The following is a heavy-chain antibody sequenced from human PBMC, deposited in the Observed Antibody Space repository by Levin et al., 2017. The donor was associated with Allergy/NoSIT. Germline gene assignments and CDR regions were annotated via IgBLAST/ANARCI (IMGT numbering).Heavy chain of an antibody. Sequence: SETLSLTCTVSGGSISSYYWSWIRQPAGKGLEWIGRIYTSGSTNYNPSLKSRVTMSVDTSKNQFSLKLSSVTAADTAVYYCARDQDSSSWGYGMDVWGQGTTVTVSS. CDR3: ARDQDSSSWGYGMDV. D-gene: IGHD6-13*01. CDR1: GGSISSYY. V-gene: IGHV4-4*07. J-gene: IGHJ6*02. CDR2: IYTSGST.